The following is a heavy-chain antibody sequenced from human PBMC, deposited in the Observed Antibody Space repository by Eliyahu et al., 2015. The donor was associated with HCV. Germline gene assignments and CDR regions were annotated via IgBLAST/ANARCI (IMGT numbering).Heavy chain of an antibody. CDR2: ITSSGNNA. D-gene: IGHD2-21*02. Sequence: EVLLLESGGGLVQPGGSQRLSCAXXEFPFXXXAMAWVRQAPGKGLEWVSAITSSGNNAYYADSVRGRFTISRDNSNNTLYLQMNSLRAEDTAVYYCVKVSGHIVVMTVTFDVWGQGTMVTVSS. J-gene: IGHJ3*01. CDR1: EFPFXXXA. CDR3: VKVSGHIVVMTVTFDV. V-gene: IGHV3-23*01.